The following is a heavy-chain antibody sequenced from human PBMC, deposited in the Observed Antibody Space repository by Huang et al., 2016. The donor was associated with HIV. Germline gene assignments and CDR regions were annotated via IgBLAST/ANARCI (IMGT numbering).Heavy chain of an antibody. D-gene: IGHD3-10*01. Sequence: QLQLQESGPGLVKPSETLSLTCTVSGGSIRSDNYYWGWIRQPPGKGLEWFGSIYYSVSTYYNPSLKRRVTITVDTSKKHFSLRMRSVTAADTAVYYCARLPGSITMIRGVITDPYWGQGTLVTVSS. CDR1: GGSIRSDNYY. CDR2: IYYSVST. V-gene: IGHV4-39*02. CDR3: ARLPGSITMIRGVITDPY. J-gene: IGHJ4*02.